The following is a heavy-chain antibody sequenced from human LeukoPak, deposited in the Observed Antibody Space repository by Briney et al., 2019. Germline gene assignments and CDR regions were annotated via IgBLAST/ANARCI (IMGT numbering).Heavy chain of an antibody. V-gene: IGHV1-24*01. J-gene: IGHJ4*02. CDR2: FDPEDFET. D-gene: IGHD3-3*01. Sequence: ASVKFSCKVSGYTLTELSMHWVRQAPGKGREWRGGFDPEDFETIYAQKFQGRVTMTEETSTATAYMELSSLRSEDTAVYYCATRPWSGYHYYFDYWGQGTLVTVSS. CDR1: GYTLTELS. CDR3: ATRPWSGYHYYFDY.